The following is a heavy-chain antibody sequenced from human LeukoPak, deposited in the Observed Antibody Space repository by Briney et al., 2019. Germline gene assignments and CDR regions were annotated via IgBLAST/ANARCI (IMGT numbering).Heavy chain of an antibody. CDR2: ISSSGSTI. J-gene: IGHJ4*02. Sequence: GGSLRLSCAASGFTFSDYYMSWIRQAPGKGLEWVSYISSSGSTIYYADSVKGRFTISRDNAKNSLYLQMNSLRVEDTAVYYCARSGPAKVPRADYWGQGTLVTVSS. CDR3: ARSGPAKVPRADY. D-gene: IGHD4/OR15-4a*01. V-gene: IGHV3-11*01. CDR1: GFTFSDYY.